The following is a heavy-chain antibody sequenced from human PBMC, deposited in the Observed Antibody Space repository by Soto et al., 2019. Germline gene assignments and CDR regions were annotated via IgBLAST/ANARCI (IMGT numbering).Heavy chain of an antibody. CDR1: GFTFSSYW. Sequence: AGGSLRLSCAASGFTFSSYWMHWVRQAPGKGLVWVSRINSDGSSTSYADSVKGRFTIPRDNAKNTLYLQMNSLRAEDTAVYYCARDLRYSSSWYFRDYYYYYGMDVWGQGTTVTVSS. D-gene: IGHD6-13*01. CDR3: ARDLRYSSSWYFRDYYYYYGMDV. V-gene: IGHV3-74*01. CDR2: INSDGSST. J-gene: IGHJ6*02.